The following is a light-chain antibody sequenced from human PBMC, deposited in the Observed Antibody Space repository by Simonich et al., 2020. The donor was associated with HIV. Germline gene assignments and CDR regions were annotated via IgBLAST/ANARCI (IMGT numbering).Light chain of an antibody. J-gene: IGKJ1*01. V-gene: IGKV4-1*01. Sequence: DIQMTQSPSSVSASVGDRVTISCRASQGISSWLAWYQQKPGQPPKLLIYWTSTRESGVPDRFSGSGSGTDFTLTISSLQAEDVAVYYCQQYYSTPAFGQGTKVEIK. CDR2: WTS. CDR1: QGISSW. CDR3: QQYYSTPA.